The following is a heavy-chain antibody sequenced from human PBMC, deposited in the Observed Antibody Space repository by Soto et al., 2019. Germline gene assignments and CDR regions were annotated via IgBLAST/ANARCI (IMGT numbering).Heavy chain of an antibody. CDR3: ARSYYDMTLDY. CDR2: ISSSSSTI. CDR1: GFTFSSYA. D-gene: IGHD3-9*01. V-gene: IGHV3-48*01. J-gene: IGHJ4*02. Sequence: PGGSLRLSCAASGFTFSSYAMSWVRQAPGKGLEWVSYISSSSSTIYYADSVKGRFTISRDNAKNSLYLQMNSLRAEDTAVYYCARSYYDMTLDYWGQGTLVTVSS.